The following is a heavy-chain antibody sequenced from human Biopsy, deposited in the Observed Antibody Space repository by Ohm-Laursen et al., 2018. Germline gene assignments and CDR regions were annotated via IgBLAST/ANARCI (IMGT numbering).Heavy chain of an antibody. Sequence: SLRLSCTATGFTFSSYGMHWIRQPPGKGLEWIGHISYTGYTSYNASLKSRVTNSVDTSRNHFSLRLSSLTAADTAVYYCARGSNDFGGLYFPRWGQGTLLTVSS. CDR1: GFTFSSYG. CDR3: ARGSNDFGGLYFPR. V-gene: IGHV4-59*01. CDR2: ISYTGYT. J-gene: IGHJ4*02. D-gene: IGHD4-23*01.